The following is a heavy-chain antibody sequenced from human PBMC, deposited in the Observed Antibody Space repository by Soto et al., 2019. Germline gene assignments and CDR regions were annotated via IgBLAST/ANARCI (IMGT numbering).Heavy chain of an antibody. Sequence: EVQLLESGGGLVQPGGSLRLSCAASGFTFSSYAMSWVRQAPGKGLEWVSGISGSGGSTYYADSVKGRFTISRDNSKNTLYLQMNSLRAEDTAVYYCAKDPHRIKLWFWSDYWGQGTLVTVSS. D-gene: IGHD5-18*01. V-gene: IGHV3-23*01. CDR1: GFTFSSYA. J-gene: IGHJ4*02. CDR2: ISGSGGST. CDR3: AKDPHRIKLWFWSDY.